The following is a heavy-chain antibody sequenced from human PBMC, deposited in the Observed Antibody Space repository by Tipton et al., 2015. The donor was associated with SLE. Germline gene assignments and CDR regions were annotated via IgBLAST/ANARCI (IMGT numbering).Heavy chain of an antibody. J-gene: IGHJ4*02. Sequence: SLRLSCAASGFTFSSYNMNWVRQAPGKGLEWVSSISFGSSGFIYYADSVKGRFTISRDNAKNSLYLQMDSLRAEDTAVYYCARDFNYDFWSGAQGYWGQGTLVTVSS. CDR3: ARDFNYDFWSGAQGY. V-gene: IGHV3-21*01. D-gene: IGHD3-3*01. CDR1: GFTFSSYN. CDR2: ISFGSSGFI.